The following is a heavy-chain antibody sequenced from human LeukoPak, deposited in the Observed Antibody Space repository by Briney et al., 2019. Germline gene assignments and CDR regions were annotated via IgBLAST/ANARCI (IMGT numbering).Heavy chain of an antibody. Sequence: GGSLRLSCAASGFTFSHYAMHWVRQAPGKGLEWVAVISYDGSNKYYADSVKGRFTISRDNSKNTLYLQMNSLRAEDTAVYYCAKDSWGVKYYGSGSYYGMDVWGQGTTVTVSS. J-gene: IGHJ6*02. CDR3: AKDSWGVKYYGSGSYYGMDV. D-gene: IGHD3-10*01. V-gene: IGHV3-30*18. CDR1: GFTFSHYA. CDR2: ISYDGSNK.